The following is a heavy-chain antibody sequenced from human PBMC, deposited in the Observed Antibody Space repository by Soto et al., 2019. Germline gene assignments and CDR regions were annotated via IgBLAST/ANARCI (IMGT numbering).Heavy chain of an antibody. CDR3: ARIDCSSTSCHLFDYYYYYGMDV. CDR2: INPNSGGT. J-gene: IGHJ6*02. D-gene: IGHD2-2*01. Sequence: EASVKVSCKASGYTFTGYYMHWVRQAPGQGLEWMGWINPNSGGTNYAQKFQGRVTMTRDTSISTAYMELSRLRSDDTAVYYCARIDCSSTSCHLFDYYYYYGMDVWGQGTTVTVSS. CDR1: GYTFTGYY. V-gene: IGHV1-2*02.